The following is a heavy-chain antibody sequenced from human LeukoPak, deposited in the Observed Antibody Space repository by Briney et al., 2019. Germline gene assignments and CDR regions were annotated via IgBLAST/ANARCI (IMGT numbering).Heavy chain of an antibody. J-gene: IGHJ4*02. D-gene: IGHD1-26*01. CDR3: AKAPGGRFDY. V-gene: IGHV3-21*04. CDR1: GFTFSTYN. CDR2: ITSSSSYI. Sequence: PGGSLRLSCAASGFTFSTYNMNWVRQAPGKGLEWVSSITSSSSYIYYADSVKGRFTISRGNAKNSLFLQMNSLRAEDTAVYYCAKAPGGRFDYWGQGTLVTVSS.